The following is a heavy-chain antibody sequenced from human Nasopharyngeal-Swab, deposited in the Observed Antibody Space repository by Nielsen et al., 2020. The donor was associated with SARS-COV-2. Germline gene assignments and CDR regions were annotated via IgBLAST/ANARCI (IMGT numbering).Heavy chain of an antibody. J-gene: IGHJ6*02. V-gene: IGHV1-2*06. Sequence: ASVKVSCKASGYTFTGYYMHWVRQAPGQGLEWMGRINPNSGGTNYAQKFQGRVTMTRDTSISTAYMELSRLRSDDTAVYYCAGSVAGTTHYYYYYGMDVWGQGTTVTVSS. CDR3: AGSVAGTTHYYYYYGMDV. CDR2: INPNSGGT. CDR1: GYTFTGYY. D-gene: IGHD6-19*01.